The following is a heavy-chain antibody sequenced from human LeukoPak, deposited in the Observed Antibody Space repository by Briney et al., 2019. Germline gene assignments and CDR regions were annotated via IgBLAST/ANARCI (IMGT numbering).Heavy chain of an antibody. CDR2: IYTSGSP. CDR3: ARDRSHCTTTSCKDYFDS. Sequence: SETLSLTCTVSGGSMSSYYWSWIRQPAGKGLEWIGRIYTSGSPNYNPSLKSRVTMSVDTSKNQFSLKLSSVTAADTAVYYCARDRSHCTTTSCKDYFDSWGQGTLVTVSS. D-gene: IGHD2-2*01. J-gene: IGHJ4*02. CDR1: GGSMSSYY. V-gene: IGHV4-4*07.